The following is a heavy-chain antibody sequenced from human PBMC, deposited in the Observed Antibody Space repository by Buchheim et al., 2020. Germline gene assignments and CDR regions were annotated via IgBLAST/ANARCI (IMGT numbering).Heavy chain of an antibody. Sequence: QVQLVESGGGVVQPGRSLRLSCAASGFTFSGYDMHWVRQAPGKGLEWVAIISYDGSDKYYADSVKGRFTISRDNSKHTLYLQMSSLRAEDTAVYYCARRRDGYRDWGQGTL. V-gene: IGHV3-30*03. CDR2: ISYDGSDK. CDR1: GFTFSGYD. CDR3: ARRRDGYRD. D-gene: IGHD5-24*01. J-gene: IGHJ4*02.